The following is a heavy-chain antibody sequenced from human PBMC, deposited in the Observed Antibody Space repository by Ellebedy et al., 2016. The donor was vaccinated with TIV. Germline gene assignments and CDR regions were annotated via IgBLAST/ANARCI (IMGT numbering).Heavy chain of an antibody. CDR3: ARDHFHCSPNNCAPVTVPNYPAGV. CDR1: GFTLSSYI. J-gene: IGHJ4*02. Sequence: PSETLSLTCAASGFTLSSYIMHWVRQAPGKGLEWVAMISNDGTGEFYADSVKGRFSIYRDNSENPVYLQMNSLRAEDTAVYYCARDHFHCSPNNCAPVTVPNYPAGVWGRGTLVTVSA. V-gene: IGHV3-30-3*01. D-gene: IGHD2-15*01. CDR2: ISNDGTGE.